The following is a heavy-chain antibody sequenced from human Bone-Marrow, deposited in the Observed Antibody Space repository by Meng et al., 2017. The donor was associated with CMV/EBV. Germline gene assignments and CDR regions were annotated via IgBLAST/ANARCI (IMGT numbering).Heavy chain of an antibody. D-gene: IGHD6-19*01. V-gene: IGHV1-2*02. Sequence: ASVKVSCKASGYTFTGYYMHWVRQAPGQGLEWMGWINPNSGGTNYAQKFQGRVTMTRDTSIGTAYMELSRLRSDDTAVYYCARDTISGWSYWGQGTLVTVSS. J-gene: IGHJ4*02. CDR3: ARDTISGWSY. CDR2: INPNSGGT. CDR1: GYTFTGYY.